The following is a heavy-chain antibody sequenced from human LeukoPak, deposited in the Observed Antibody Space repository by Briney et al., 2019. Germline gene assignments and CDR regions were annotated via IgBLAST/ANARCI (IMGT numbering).Heavy chain of an antibody. D-gene: IGHD2-15*01. V-gene: IGHV1-2*02. J-gene: IGHJ4*02. CDR1: GYTFTGYY. CDR2: INPNSGGT. Sequence: GASVKVSCKASGYTFTGYYMHWVRQAPGQGLEWMGWINPNSGGTNYAQKFQGRVTMTRDTSISTAHMELSRLRSDDTAVYYCARGYCSGGSCVYYFDYWGQGTLVTVSS. CDR3: ARGYCSGGSCVYYFDY.